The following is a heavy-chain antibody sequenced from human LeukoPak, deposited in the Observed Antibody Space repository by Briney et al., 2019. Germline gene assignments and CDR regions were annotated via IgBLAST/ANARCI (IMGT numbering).Heavy chain of an antibody. CDR1: GYTFTSYY. CDR3: ARAPWFGELFDY. Sequence: ASVKVSCTASGYTFTSYYMHWVRQAPGQGLEWMGIINPSGGSTSYAQKFQGRVTMTRDTSTSTVYMELSSLRSEDTAVYYCARAPWFGELFDYWGQGTLVTVSS. D-gene: IGHD3-10*01. V-gene: IGHV1-46*01. CDR2: INPSGGST. J-gene: IGHJ4*02.